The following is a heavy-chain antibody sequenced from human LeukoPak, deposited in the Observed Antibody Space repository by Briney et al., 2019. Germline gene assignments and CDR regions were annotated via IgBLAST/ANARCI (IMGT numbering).Heavy chain of an antibody. CDR1: GFTFSSYS. CDR2: ISSSSSTI. CDR3: ARDTVTTALGY. V-gene: IGHV3-48*01. J-gene: IGHJ4*02. D-gene: IGHD4-17*01. Sequence: GGSLRLSCAASGFTFSSYSMNWVRQAPGKGLEWVSYISSSSSTIYYADSVKGRFTISRDNAKNSLYLQMNSLRAGDTAVYYCARDTVTTALGYWGQGTLVTVSS.